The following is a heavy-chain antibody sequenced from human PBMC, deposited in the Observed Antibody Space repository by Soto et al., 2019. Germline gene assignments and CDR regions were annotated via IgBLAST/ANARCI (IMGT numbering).Heavy chain of an antibody. V-gene: IGHV3-66*01. D-gene: IGHD3-3*01. CDR2: ISSGGST. Sequence: EVQLVESGGGLVQPGGSLRLSCAASGFTVSSFYMTWVRQAPGKGLQWVAVISSGGSTYYADSVKGRLTTSRDNSKNTLYLEMNSLRAEDTAVYYCARDTFGGAYDFLHGGQGTLVTVSS. CDR1: GFTVSSFY. CDR3: ARDTFGGAYDFLH. J-gene: IGHJ4*02.